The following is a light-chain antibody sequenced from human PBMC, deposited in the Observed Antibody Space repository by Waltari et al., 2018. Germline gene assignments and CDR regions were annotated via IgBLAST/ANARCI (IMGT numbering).Light chain of an antibody. J-gene: IGLJ3*02. CDR2: EVS. Sequence: QSALTQPPSASGSPGQSVTISCTGTSSDVGGYEYVSWYQHHPGKAPKLMIYEVSKRGPGVPDRFSGAKPGNTGSLTVSWVQAEDEGDYYCSSYAGGSTLGVFGGGTKLTVL. CDR3: SSYAGGSTLGV. CDR1: SSDVGGYEY. V-gene: IGLV2-8*01.